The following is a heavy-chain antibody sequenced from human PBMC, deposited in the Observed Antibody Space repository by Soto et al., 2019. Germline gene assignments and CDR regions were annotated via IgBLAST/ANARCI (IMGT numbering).Heavy chain of an antibody. CDR3: AKLRDFVVLPAGILDY. J-gene: IGHJ4*02. CDR2: ISGSSNTI. CDR1: GLTFSSYS. D-gene: IGHD2-8*01. Sequence: GGSLRLSCAASGLTFSSYSMNWVRLAPGKGLEWVSDISGSSNTIYYTASVKGRFTISRDNVRNTLYLQMNSLRTEDTAIYYCAKLRDFVVLPAGILDYWGPGTLVTVSS. V-gene: IGHV3-48*01.